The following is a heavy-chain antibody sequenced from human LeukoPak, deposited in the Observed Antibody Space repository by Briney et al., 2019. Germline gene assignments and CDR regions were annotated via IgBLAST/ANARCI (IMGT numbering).Heavy chain of an antibody. CDR2: IYQSGST. D-gene: IGHD1-26*01. CDR1: GYSISSGYY. CDR3: ARKNSGTYGTFDI. Sequence: SETLSLTCTVSGYSISSGYYWGWIRQPPGKGLEWIGSIYQSGSTYYNPSLKSRVTISVDTSKNQFSLKLTSVTAADTAVYYCARKNSGTYGTFDIWGQGTMVTVSS. J-gene: IGHJ3*02. V-gene: IGHV4-38-2*02.